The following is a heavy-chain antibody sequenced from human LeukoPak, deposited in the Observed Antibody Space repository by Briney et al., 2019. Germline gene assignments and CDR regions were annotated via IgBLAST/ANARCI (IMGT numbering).Heavy chain of an antibody. Sequence: PSQTLSLTCTVSGGSISSGDYYWSWIRQPPGKGLEWIGYIYYSGSTYYSPSLKSRVTISVDTSKNQFSLKLSSVTAADTAVYYCARESVVVVPAAIVHYYYMDVWGKGTTVPVSS. D-gene: IGHD2-2*02. CDR1: GGSISSGDYY. V-gene: IGHV4-30-4*08. CDR3: ARESVVVVPAAIVHYYYMDV. J-gene: IGHJ6*03. CDR2: IYYSGST.